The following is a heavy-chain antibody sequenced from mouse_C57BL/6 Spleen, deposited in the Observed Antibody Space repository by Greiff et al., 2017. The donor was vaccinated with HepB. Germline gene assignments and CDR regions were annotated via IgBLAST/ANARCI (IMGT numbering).Heavy chain of an antibody. J-gene: IGHJ4*01. CDR3: AAFYDGYAMDY. CDR2: ISSGSSTI. CDR1: GFTFSDYG. V-gene: IGHV5-17*01. Sequence: EVQVVESGGGLVKPGGSLKLSCAASGFTFSDYGMHWVRQAPEKGLEWVAYISSGSSTIYYADTVKGRFTISRDNAKNTLFLQMTSLRSEDTAMYYCAAFYDGYAMDYWGQGTSVTVSS. D-gene: IGHD2-12*01.